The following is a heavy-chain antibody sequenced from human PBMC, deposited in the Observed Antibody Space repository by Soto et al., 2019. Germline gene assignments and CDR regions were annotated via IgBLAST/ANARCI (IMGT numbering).Heavy chain of an antibody. CDR3: AREPVGGLGYSKV. J-gene: IGHJ3*01. CDR1: GYTFTDYY. D-gene: IGHD6-13*01. CDR2: INPNSGGT. V-gene: IGHV1-2*04. Sequence: ASVKVSCKASGYTFTDYYIHWVRQAPGQGLEWMGWINPNSGGTNYAQKFQGWVTMTRDTSISTAYMELSRLTSDDTAVYYCAREPVGGLGYSKVWGHGTMITVSS.